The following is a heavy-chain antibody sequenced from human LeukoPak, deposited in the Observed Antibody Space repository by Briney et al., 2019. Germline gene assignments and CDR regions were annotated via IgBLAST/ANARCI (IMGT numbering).Heavy chain of an antibody. J-gene: IGHJ4*02. CDR3: ARGDDSSAPDY. CDR2: IYHSGST. V-gene: IGHV4-30-2*01. D-gene: IGHD3-22*01. CDR1: GGSISSGGYS. Sequence: KPSRTLSLTCAVSGGSISSGGYSWSWIRQPPGKGLEWIGYIYHSGSTYYNPSLKSRVTISVDRSKNQFSLKLSSVTAADTAVYYCARGDDSSAPDYWGQGTLVTVSS.